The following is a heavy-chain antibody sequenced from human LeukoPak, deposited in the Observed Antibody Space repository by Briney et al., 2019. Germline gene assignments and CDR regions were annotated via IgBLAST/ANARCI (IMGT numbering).Heavy chain of an antibody. CDR2: ISGDGGST. D-gene: IGHD3-22*01. CDR3: AKADASYYDTSGWWFDY. V-gene: IGHV3-43*02. CDR1: GFTFDDCA. Sequence: PGGSLRLSCAASGFTFDDCAMHWVRQTPGKGLEWVSLISGDGGSTYYADSVKGRFTISRDNSKNSLYLQMNSLGTEDTALYYCAKADASYYDTSGWWFDYWGQGTPVTVSS. J-gene: IGHJ5*01.